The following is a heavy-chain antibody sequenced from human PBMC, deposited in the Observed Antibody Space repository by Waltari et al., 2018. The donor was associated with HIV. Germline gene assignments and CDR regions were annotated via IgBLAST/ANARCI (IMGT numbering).Heavy chain of an antibody. CDR1: GYTFSTYD. CDR3: SRGLHGTATSCLLYHGMDV. CDR2: TNPKSGNT. V-gene: IGHV1-8*01. J-gene: IGHJ6*02. Sequence: QVQLVQSGAEVKKPGASVKVSCKASGYTFSTYDINWVRQATGQGLEWMGWTNPKSGNTGYAQKFQGRVNMTRNSSIRTAYMELSSLRSDDTAVYYCSRGLHGTATSCLLYHGMDVWGQGTAVSVSS. D-gene: IGHD2-2*01.